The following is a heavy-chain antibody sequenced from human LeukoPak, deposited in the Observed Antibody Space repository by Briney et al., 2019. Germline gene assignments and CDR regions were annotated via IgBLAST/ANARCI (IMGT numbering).Heavy chain of an antibody. D-gene: IGHD3-10*01. CDR2: INHSGST. Sequence: SETLSLTCAVYGGSFSGYYWSWIRQPPGKGLEWIGEINHSGSTNYNPSLKSRVTISVDTSKNQLSLKLSSVTAADTAVYYCARGVVRGVFDYWGQGTLVTVSS. V-gene: IGHV4-34*01. CDR1: GGSFSGYY. CDR3: ARGVVRGVFDY. J-gene: IGHJ4*02.